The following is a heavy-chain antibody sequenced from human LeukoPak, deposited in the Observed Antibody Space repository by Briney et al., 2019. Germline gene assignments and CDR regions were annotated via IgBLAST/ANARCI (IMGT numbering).Heavy chain of an antibody. V-gene: IGHV1-46*01. D-gene: IGHD1-20*01. CDR1: GYTFTNYY. Sequence: ASVKVSCKASGYTFTNYYMHWVRQAPGQGLEWMGITNPSGGSTSYAQKFQGRVTMTRDTSTNTVYMELSSLRSEDTAVYYCARDLITGTTSGMDVWGKGTTVTVSS. CDR2: TNPSGGST. CDR3: ARDLITGTTSGMDV. J-gene: IGHJ6*04.